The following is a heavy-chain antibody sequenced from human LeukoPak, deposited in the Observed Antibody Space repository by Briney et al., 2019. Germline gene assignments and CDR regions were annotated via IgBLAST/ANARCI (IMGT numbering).Heavy chain of an antibody. CDR1: DGSISSGNYY. CDR2: IYYGGTT. D-gene: IGHD6-19*01. V-gene: IGHV4-39*01. J-gene: IGHJ4*02. Sequence: SETLSLTCTVSDGSISSGNYYWAWIRQPPGKGLEWIGSIYYGGTTYYSPSLKSRVTISADSSKNQFSLRLTSVTAADTAVYYCARRGLAVAAHWGQGSLVTVSS. CDR3: ARRGLAVAAH.